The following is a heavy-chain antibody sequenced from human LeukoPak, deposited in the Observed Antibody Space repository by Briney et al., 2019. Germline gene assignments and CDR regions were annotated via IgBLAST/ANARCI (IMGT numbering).Heavy chain of an antibody. CDR1: GFTFSSYG. V-gene: IGHV3-30*18. CDR2: ISYDGSNK. D-gene: IGHD5-18*01. J-gene: IGHJ4*02. CDR3: AKDFHSYGYNYFDY. Sequence: PGGSLRLSCAASGFTFSSYGMHWVRQAPGKGLEWVAVISYDGSNKYYADSVKGRFTISRDNSKNTLYLQMNSLRAEDTAVYYCAKDFHSYGYNYFDYWGQGTLVTVSS.